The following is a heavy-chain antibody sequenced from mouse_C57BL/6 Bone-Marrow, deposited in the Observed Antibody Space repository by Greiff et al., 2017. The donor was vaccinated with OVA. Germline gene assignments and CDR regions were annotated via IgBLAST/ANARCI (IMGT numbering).Heavy chain of an antibody. CDR2: INPGSGGT. V-gene: IGHV1-54*01. Sequence: VQLQQSGAELVRPGTSVKVSCKASGYAFTNYLIEWVKQRPGQGLEWIGVINPGSGGTNYNEKFKGKATLTADKSSSTAYMQISSLTSEDSAVYFCARYYSTPYWYFDVWGTGTTVTVSS. CDR1: GYAFTNYL. J-gene: IGHJ1*03. CDR3: ARYYSTPYWYFDV. D-gene: IGHD2-5*01.